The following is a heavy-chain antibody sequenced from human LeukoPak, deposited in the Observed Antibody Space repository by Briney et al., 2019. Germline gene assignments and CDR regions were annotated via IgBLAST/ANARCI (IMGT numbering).Heavy chain of an antibody. CDR2: INPSGGST. CDR3: ARYVRLVARLYYYYGMDV. Sequence: ASVKVSCKASGYTFTSYYMHWVRQAPGQGLEWMGIINPSGGSTSYAQKFQGRVTMTRNTSISTAYMELSSLRSEDTAVYYCARYVRLVARLYYYYGMDVWGQGTTVTVSS. J-gene: IGHJ6*02. V-gene: IGHV1-46*01. CDR1: GYTFTSYY. D-gene: IGHD2-15*01.